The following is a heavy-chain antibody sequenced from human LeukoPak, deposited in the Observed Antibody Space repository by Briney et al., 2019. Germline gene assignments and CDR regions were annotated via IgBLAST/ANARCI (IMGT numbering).Heavy chain of an antibody. CDR1: GDSVSSNSAA. V-gene: IGHV6-1*01. D-gene: IGHD6-19*01. J-gene: IGHJ6*02. CDR3: ARQYSSGWSSYYGLDV. Sequence: SQTLSLTCAISGDSVSSNSAAWNWIRQSPSRGLEWQGRTYYRSKWYNDYAVSVKSRITINPDTSKNQFSLQLNSVTPEDTAVYYCARQYSSGWSSYYGLDVWGQGTTVTVSS. CDR2: TYYRSKWYN.